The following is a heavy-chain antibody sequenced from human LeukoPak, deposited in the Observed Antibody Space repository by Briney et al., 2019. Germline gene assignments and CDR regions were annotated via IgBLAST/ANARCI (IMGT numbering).Heavy chain of an antibody. Sequence: PGGSLRLSCAASGFTFSSYGMSWVRQAPGKGLEWVAVISYDGSNKYYADSVKGRFTISRDNSKNTLYLQMNSLRAEDTAVYYCARGGAAACFDYWGQGTLVTVSS. D-gene: IGHD6-13*01. CDR2: ISYDGSNK. CDR1: GFTFSSYG. J-gene: IGHJ4*02. V-gene: IGHV3-30*03. CDR3: ARGGAAACFDY.